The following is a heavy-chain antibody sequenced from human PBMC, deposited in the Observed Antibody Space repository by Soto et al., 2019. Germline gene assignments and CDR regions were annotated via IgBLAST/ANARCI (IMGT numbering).Heavy chain of an antibody. J-gene: IGHJ4*02. CDR3: AKDTSASLRSLIDS. V-gene: IGHV3-43*01. CDR2: ITWDGGGA. Sequence: ESGGVVVQPGGSLRLSCAASGFAFDDYSMHWVRQVPGKSLEWISLITWDGGGAYYADSVKGRFTISRDNSKNSLYLQMRSLRTEDTAFYYCAKDTSASLRSLIDSWGQGTLVTVSS. CDR1: GFAFDDYS. D-gene: IGHD4-17*01.